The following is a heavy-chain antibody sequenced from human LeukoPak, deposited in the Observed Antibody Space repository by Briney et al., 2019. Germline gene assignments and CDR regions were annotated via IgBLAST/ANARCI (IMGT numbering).Heavy chain of an antibody. CDR3: ACTYYDILTGYYTIDY. CDR1: GGSISSYY. D-gene: IGHD3-9*01. V-gene: IGHV4-4*07. Sequence: SETLSLTCTVSGGSISSYYWSWIRQPAGKGLEWIGRIYTSGSTNYNPSLRSRVTMSVDTSKNQFSLKLSSVTAADTAVYYCACTYYDILTGYYTIDYWGQGTLVTVSS. CDR2: IYTSGST. J-gene: IGHJ4*02.